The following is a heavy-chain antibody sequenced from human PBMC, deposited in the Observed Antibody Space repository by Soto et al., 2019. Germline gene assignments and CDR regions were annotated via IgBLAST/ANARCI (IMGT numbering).Heavy chain of an antibody. J-gene: IGHJ1*01. CDR2: IAYDSSKK. Sequence: QVQLVESGGGMVQPGRSVRLSCAASGFSFSYYAMHWVRQAPGKGLEWVAVIAYDSSKKYYADSVKGRFTISRDNSKNTLYLQMNSLRDDDTAVYYCASPYCSGGSCYLTEYFQYWGQGTLVTVSS. V-gene: IGHV3-30*03. D-gene: IGHD2-15*01. CDR1: GFSFSYYA. CDR3: ASPYCSGGSCYLTEYFQY.